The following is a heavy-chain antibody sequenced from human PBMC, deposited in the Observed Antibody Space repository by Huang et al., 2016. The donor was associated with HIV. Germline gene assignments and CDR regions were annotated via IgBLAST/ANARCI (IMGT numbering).Heavy chain of an antibody. V-gene: IGHV4-59*01. J-gene: IGHJ6*02. CDR3: ARGGPYSRDYYYYGMDV. CDR2: IHYSGCP. Sequence: QVQLQESGPGLVKPSETLSLTCTVSGGSISSYYWSWIRQPPGKGLEWIGYIHYSGCPNSIPSLKSRVTTSVDTSKNQFFLKLSSVTAADTAVYYCARGGPYSRDYYYYGMDVWGQGTTVTVSS. D-gene: IGHD6-13*01. CDR1: GGSISSYY.